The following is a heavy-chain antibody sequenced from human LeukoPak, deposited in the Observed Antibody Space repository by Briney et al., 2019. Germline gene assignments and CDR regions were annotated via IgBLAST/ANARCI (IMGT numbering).Heavy chain of an antibody. Sequence: PSETLSLTCTVSGGSISSGGYYWSWIRQPPGKGLEWIGYIYHSGSTYYNPSLKSRVTISVDRSKNQFSLKLSSVTAADTAVYYSARATPSLGYCSSTSCYGAFDIWGQGTMVTVSS. CDR1: GGSISSGGYY. CDR3: ARATPSLGYCSSTSCYGAFDI. D-gene: IGHD2-2*01. J-gene: IGHJ3*02. CDR2: IYHSGST. V-gene: IGHV4-30-2*01.